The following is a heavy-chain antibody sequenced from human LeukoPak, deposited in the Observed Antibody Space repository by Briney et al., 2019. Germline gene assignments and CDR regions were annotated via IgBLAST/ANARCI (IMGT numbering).Heavy chain of an antibody. D-gene: IGHD3-22*01. Sequence: PSETLSLTCSVSGYSISSGYYWGWIRQPPGKGLEWIGSASYSGNTYYNPSLKSRVTILVDTSKNQFSLKMTSVTAADTAVYYCARGETQYYDSLNFDYWGQGTLVTVSS. J-gene: IGHJ4*02. CDR1: GYSISSGYY. CDR2: ASYSGNT. CDR3: ARGETQYYDSLNFDY. V-gene: IGHV4-38-2*02.